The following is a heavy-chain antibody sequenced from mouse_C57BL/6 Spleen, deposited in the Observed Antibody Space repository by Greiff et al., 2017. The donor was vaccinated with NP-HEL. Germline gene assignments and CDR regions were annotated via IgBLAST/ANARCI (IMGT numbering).Heavy chain of an antibody. CDR2: ILPGGGST. D-gene: IGHD2-3*01. Sequence: QVQLQQSGAELMKPGASVKLSCKASGYTFTGYWIEWVKQRPGHGLEWIGEILPGGGSTNYNEKFKGKATFTADTSSNTAYMQLSSLTTEDSAIYYCARDGFSFDYWGQGTTLTVSS. J-gene: IGHJ2*01. V-gene: IGHV1-9*01. CDR1: GYTFTGYW. CDR3: ARDGFSFDY.